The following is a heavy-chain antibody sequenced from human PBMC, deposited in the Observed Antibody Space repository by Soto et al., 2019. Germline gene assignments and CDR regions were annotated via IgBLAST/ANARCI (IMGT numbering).Heavy chain of an antibody. Sequence: SGNLSLTSAVHHGSLNRSSFYWGLIRQPKGKGLEWIGSIYYSGSTYYNPSLKSRVTISVDTSKNQFSLKLSSVTAADTAVYYCADTRTESGYEDYYYGMDVWGQGTTVT. J-gene: IGHJ6*02. V-gene: IGHV4-39*01. CDR2: IYYSGST. CDR3: ADTRTESGYEDYYYGMDV. CDR1: HGSLNRSSFY. D-gene: IGHD5-12*01.